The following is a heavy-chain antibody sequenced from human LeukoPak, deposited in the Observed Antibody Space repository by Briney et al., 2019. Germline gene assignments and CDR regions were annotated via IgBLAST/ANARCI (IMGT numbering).Heavy chain of an antibody. V-gene: IGHV4-34*01. CDR2: INHSGST. CDR3: ARAETGDLAFDY. D-gene: IGHD7-27*01. CDR1: GGSFSGYY. J-gene: IGHJ4*02. Sequence: SETLSLTCAVYGGSFSGYYWSWIRQPPGKGLEWIGEINHSGSTNYNPSLKSRVTISVDTSKNQFSLRLNSVTAADTAVYYCARAETGDLAFDYWGQGTLVTVSS.